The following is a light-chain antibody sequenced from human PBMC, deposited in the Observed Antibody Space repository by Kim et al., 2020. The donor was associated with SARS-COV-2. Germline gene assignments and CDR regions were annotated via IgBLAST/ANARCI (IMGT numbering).Light chain of an antibody. Sequence: SSELTQDPVVSVALGQTVRITCQGASLRTYYASWYQQKPGQAPLLVIYGKNNRPSGIPDRFSGSSSGNTASLTVTGAQAVDEADYYCNSRDNSGDHVVFGGGTQLTVL. V-gene: IGLV3-19*01. CDR1: SLRTYY. J-gene: IGLJ2*01. CDR3: NSRDNSGDHVV. CDR2: GKN.